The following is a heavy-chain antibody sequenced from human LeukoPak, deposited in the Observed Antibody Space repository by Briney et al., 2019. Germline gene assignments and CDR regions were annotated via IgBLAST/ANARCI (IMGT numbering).Heavy chain of an antibody. CDR3: AKLKGWYGEGYFDY. Sequence: GGSLRLSCVASGFTFRSYSMNWVRQAPGKGLEWVSVIYSDGRTYYADSVKGRFTISRDISKNTLFLQMTSLRAEDTAVYYCAKLKGWYGEGYFDYWGQGTLVTVSS. J-gene: IGHJ4*02. D-gene: IGHD3-10*01. CDR2: IYSDGRT. CDR1: GFTFRSYS. V-gene: IGHV3-53*01.